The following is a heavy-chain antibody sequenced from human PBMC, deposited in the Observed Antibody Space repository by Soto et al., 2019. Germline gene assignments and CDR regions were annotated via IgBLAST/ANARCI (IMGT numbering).Heavy chain of an antibody. CDR2: ISGSGIST. V-gene: IGHV3-23*01. Sequence: DVQLLESGGGLVQPGGSLRLSCAASGFTFRSYAMSWVRQAPGKGLEWVSGISGSGISTHYADSVKGRFTVSRDNTKNTLYLQMNSLRAEDTDVYNCAKEPVGPDWYFDLWGRGTLVPVSS. CDR3: AKEPVGPDWYFDL. J-gene: IGHJ2*01. CDR1: GFTFRSYA.